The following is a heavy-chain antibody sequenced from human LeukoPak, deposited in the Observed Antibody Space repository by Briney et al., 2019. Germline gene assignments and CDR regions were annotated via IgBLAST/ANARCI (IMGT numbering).Heavy chain of an antibody. J-gene: IGHJ4*02. CDR2: ISGSGANT. V-gene: IGHV3-23*01. CDR3: AKTAPDTTYFDS. D-gene: IGHD2-21*02. Sequence: GGSLRLSCAASAFTFNSYAMSWVRQAPGKGLEWVSAISGSGANTYYADSVKGRFTISRDNSKNTLYLQMNNLRAEDTAVYYCAKTAPDTTYFDSWGKGTPVTVSS. CDR1: AFTFNSYA.